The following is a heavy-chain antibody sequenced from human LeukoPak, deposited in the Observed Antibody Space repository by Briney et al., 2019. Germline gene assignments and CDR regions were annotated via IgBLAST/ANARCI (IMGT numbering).Heavy chain of an antibody. CDR2: IGTSGDT. Sequence: GDSLRLSCVASGFTFNIYSMTWVRQSPGKGLEWVSTIGTSGDTYYADSVKGRFTISRDDSKNKLYLKMHSLAAEDTAVYYCANSRIVVRRGYFDYWGQGTLVTVSS. J-gene: IGHJ4*02. V-gene: IGHV3-23*01. D-gene: IGHD2-21*01. CDR1: GFTFNIYS. CDR3: ANSRIVVRRGYFDY.